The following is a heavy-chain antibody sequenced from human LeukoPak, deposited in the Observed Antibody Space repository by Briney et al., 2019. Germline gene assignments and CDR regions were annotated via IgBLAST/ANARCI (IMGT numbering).Heavy chain of an antibody. CDR1: GFTFSSYW. J-gene: IGHJ4*02. V-gene: IGHV3-7*01. D-gene: IGHD2-2*01. CDR3: AREITWYQLLPMTYYFDY. Sequence: QPGGSLRLSCAASGFTFSSYWTSWVRQAPGKGLEWVANIKQDGSEKYYVDSVKGRFTISRDNAKNSLYLQMNSLRAEDTAVYYCAREITWYQLLPMTYYFDYWGQGTLVTVSS. CDR2: IKQDGSEK.